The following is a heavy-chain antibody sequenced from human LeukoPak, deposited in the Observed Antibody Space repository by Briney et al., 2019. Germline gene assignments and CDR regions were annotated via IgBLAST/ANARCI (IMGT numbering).Heavy chain of an antibody. V-gene: IGHV3-23*01. J-gene: IGHJ4*02. CDR3: AKDRRRFWSGYLDY. D-gene: IGHD3-3*01. Sequence: GGSLRLSCAASGFSLSNYAMSWVRQAPGKGLEWVSGISDSGGTTYYADSVKGRFTISRDNSKNTLYLQMNSLTAEDTAVYYCAKDRRRFWSGYLDYWGQGALVTVSS. CDR2: ISDSGGTT. CDR1: GFSLSNYA.